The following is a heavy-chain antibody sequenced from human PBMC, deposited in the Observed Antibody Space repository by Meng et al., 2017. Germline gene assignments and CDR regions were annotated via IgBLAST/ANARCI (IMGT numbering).Heavy chain of an antibody. D-gene: IGHD2-8*01. CDR1: GFSLSTSGVG. Sequence: QIALKESGPTLVKPTQTLTLTCTFSGFSLSTSGVGVGWVRQPPGKALEWLALIYWDDDKRYSPSLESRLTITKDTSKNQVVLTMTNMDPVDTATYYCAHRLGFTKPFVYWGQGTLVTVSS. CDR2: IYWDDDK. J-gene: IGHJ4*02. V-gene: IGHV2-5*02. CDR3: AHRLGFTKPFVY.